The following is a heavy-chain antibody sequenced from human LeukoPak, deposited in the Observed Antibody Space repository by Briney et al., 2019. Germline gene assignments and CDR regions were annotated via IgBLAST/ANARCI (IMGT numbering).Heavy chain of an antibody. CDR2: IYSGGST. V-gene: IGHV3-66*04. Sequence: GGSLRLSCAASGFTFSSYSMNWVRQAPGKGLEWVSVIYSGGSTYYADSVKGRFTISRDNSKNTLYLQMNSLRAEDTAVYYCARHVIYYYGMDVWGQGTTVTVSS. CDR3: ARHVIYYYGMDV. D-gene: IGHD3-16*02. CDR1: GFTFSSYS. J-gene: IGHJ6*02.